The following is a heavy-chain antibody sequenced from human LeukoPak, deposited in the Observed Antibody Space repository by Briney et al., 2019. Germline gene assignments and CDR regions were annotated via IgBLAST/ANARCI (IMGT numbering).Heavy chain of an antibody. CDR2: ISGYNGHT. CDR3: ARVPNPRNTYGYNDK. CDR1: GYAFSDHG. J-gene: IGHJ4*02. Sequence: ASVKVSCTASGYAFSDHGVNWVRQAPGQGLEWMGWISGYNGHTSYAQKSQGRVMMTTDRSTNTAYLELRSLRSDDTAVYYCARVPNPRNTYGYNDKWGQGTLVTVSS. V-gene: IGHV1-18*04. D-gene: IGHD5-18*01.